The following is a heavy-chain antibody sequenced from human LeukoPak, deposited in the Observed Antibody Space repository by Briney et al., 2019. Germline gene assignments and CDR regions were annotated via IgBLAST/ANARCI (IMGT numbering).Heavy chain of an antibody. J-gene: IGHJ4*02. D-gene: IGHD2-2*01. CDR3: AKEYFSSGEWSFDY. CDR1: EFTFSNYA. Sequence: GGSLRLSCVASEFTFSNYAMSWVRQAPGKGLEWVSAISGSGGSTYYADSVKGRFTISRDNSKNTLYLQMNSLRAEDTAVYYCAKEYFSSGEWSFDYWGQGTLVTVSS. V-gene: IGHV3-23*01. CDR2: ISGSGGST.